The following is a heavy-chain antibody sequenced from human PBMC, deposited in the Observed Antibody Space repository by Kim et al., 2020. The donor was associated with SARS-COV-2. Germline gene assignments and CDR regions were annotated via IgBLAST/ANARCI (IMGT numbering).Heavy chain of an antibody. CDR2: INHSGST. J-gene: IGHJ4*02. D-gene: IGHD2-15*01. CDR3: ARGLRVVAATPGV. Sequence: SETLSLTCAVYGGSFSGYDWSWIRQPPGKGLEWIGEINHSGSTNYNPSLKSRVTISVDTTKNQFSLKLSSVTAADTAVYYCARGLRVVAATPGVWGQGTLVTVSS. V-gene: IGHV4-34*01. CDR1: GGSFSGYD.